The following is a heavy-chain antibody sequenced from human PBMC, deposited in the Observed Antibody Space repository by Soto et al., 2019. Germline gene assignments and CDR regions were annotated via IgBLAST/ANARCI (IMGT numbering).Heavy chain of an antibody. Sequence: SETLSLTCPVSGGSDSSGSYYWSWIRQPPGKGLEWIGYIYYSGSTNYNPSLKSRVTISVDTSKNQFSLKLSSVTAADTAVYYCARDSGGNYDFWSGSSEGAFDIWGQGTMVT. D-gene: IGHD3-3*01. V-gene: IGHV4-61*01. CDR2: IYYSGST. CDR1: GGSDSSGSYY. CDR3: ARDSGGNYDFWSGSSEGAFDI. J-gene: IGHJ3*02.